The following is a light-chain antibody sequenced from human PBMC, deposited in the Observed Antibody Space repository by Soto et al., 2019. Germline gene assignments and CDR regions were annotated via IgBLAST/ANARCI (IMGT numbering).Light chain of an antibody. CDR2: GAS. V-gene: IGKV3-15*01. J-gene: IGKJ3*01. CDR3: QQSGA. CDR1: QSVSSN. Sequence: EIVMTQSPATLSVSPGERATLSCRASQSVSSNLAWYQQKPGQAPGLLIYGASTRATGIPARFSGSGSGTEFTLTISSLQSEDFAVYYCQQSGAFGPGTKVDIK.